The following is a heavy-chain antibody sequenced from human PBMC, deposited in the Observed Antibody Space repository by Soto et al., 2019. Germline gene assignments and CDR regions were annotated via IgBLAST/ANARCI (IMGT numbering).Heavy chain of an antibody. CDR3: ATDRGAGCRLSGIAVAASPS. CDR1: GFTFSSYA. CDR2: ISSGGGNT. V-gene: IGHV3-23*01. D-gene: IGHD2-21*01. Sequence: EVQLLESGGGLVQPGGSLRLSCAASGFTFSSYAMSWVRQTPGKGLEWVSGISSGGGNTYYADSVTGRFTISRDNSRNTRSLQRTRLGSADPALYSCATDRGAGCRLSGIAVAASPSGGQGTLVTVSS. J-gene: IGHJ4*02.